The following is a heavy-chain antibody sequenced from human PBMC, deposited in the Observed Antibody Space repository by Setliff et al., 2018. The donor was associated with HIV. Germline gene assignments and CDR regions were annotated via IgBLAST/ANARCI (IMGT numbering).Heavy chain of an antibody. CDR2: INPNSGGT. D-gene: IGHD3-3*01. J-gene: IGHJ4*02. CDR3: ARANVPYSNFWSFSYSLPYYFDY. CDR1: GYTFTGYY. Sequence: ASVKVSCKASGYTFTGYYMHWVRQAPGQGLEWMGWINPNSGGTNYAQKFQGRVTMTRDTSISTAYMELSRLRSDDTAVYYCARANVPYSNFWSFSYSLPYYFDYWGQGTLVTVSS. V-gene: IGHV1-2*02.